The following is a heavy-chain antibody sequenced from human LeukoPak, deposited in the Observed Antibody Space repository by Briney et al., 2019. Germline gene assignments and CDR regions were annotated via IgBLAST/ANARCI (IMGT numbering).Heavy chain of an antibody. Sequence: GGSLRLSCAASGFTFSSYAMSWVRQAPGKGLEWVSVIYSGGSTYYADSVKGRFTISRDNSKNTLYLQMNSLRAEDTAVYYCARGQGGYSYGVYYYYYGMDVWGQGTTVIVSS. CDR3: ARGQGGYSYGVYYYYYGMDV. CDR1: GFTFSSYA. V-gene: IGHV3-66*01. CDR2: IYSGGST. J-gene: IGHJ6*02. D-gene: IGHD5-18*01.